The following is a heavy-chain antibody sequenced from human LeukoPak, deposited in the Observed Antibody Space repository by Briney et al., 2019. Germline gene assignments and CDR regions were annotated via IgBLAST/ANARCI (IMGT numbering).Heavy chain of an antibody. J-gene: IGHJ4*02. CDR2: ISAYNGNT. D-gene: IGHD3-3*01. V-gene: IGHV1-18*01. CDR3: ARVAITIFGVVIPIDC. CDR1: GYTFTSYG. Sequence: ASVKVSCKASGYTFTSYGISWVRQAPGQGLEWMGWISAYNGNTNYAQKLQGRATMTTDTSTSTAYMELRSLRSDDTAVYYCARVAITIFGVVIPIDCWGQGTLVTVSS.